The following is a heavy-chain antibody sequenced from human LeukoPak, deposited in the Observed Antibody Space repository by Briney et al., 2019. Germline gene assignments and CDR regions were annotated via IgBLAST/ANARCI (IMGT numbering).Heavy chain of an antibody. D-gene: IGHD6-19*01. CDR3: ARPSDSSGWYWVY. J-gene: IGHJ4*02. V-gene: IGHV5-51*01. CDR1: GYSFTSYW. Sequence: GESLKISCKGSGYSFTSYWIGWVRQMPGKGLEWMGIIYRSDSDTRYTPSFQGQVTISADKSISTAYLQWSSLKASDTAMYYCARPSDSSGWYWVYWGQGTLVTVSS. CDR2: IYRSDSDT.